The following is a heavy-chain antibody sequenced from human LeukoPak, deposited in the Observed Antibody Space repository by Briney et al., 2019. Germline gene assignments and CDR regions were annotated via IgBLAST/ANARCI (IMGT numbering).Heavy chain of an antibody. Sequence: SVKVSCKASGFTYTSSAVQWVRQARGQRLEWIGWIVVGSGNTNYAQKFQERVTITKDMSTSTAYMELSSLRSEDTAVYYCARAEYSGYVDYWGQGTLVTVSS. D-gene: IGHD5-12*01. CDR3: ARAEYSGYVDY. CDR1: GFTYTSSA. V-gene: IGHV1-58*01. J-gene: IGHJ4*02. CDR2: IVVGSGNT.